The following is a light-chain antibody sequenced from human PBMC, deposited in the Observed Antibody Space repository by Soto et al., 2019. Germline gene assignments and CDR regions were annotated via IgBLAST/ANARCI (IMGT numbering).Light chain of an antibody. Sequence: EIVMTQYPATRSVSPGERATLSCSASQTVSNNLAWYQQKPGQAPRLLFYSSSTRATGVPARFSGSRSGTDFTLTISSLQSEDFAVYYCQQYNSWHLTFGGGTKVETK. V-gene: IGKV3-15*01. CDR2: SSS. J-gene: IGKJ4*01. CDR1: QTVSNN. CDR3: QQYNSWHLT.